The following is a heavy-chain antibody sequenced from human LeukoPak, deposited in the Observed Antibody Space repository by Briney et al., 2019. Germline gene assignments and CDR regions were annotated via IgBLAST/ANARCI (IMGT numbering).Heavy chain of an antibody. Sequence: SETLSLTCAVYGGSFSGYYWSWIRQPPGKGLEWIGEINHSGSTNYNPSLKSRVTISVDTSKNQFSLKLSSVTAAGTAVYYCASRRYCSGGSCNKEFDYWGQGTLVTVSS. CDR3: ASRRYCSGGSCNKEFDY. CDR1: GGSFSGYY. D-gene: IGHD2-15*01. J-gene: IGHJ4*02. V-gene: IGHV4-34*01. CDR2: INHSGST.